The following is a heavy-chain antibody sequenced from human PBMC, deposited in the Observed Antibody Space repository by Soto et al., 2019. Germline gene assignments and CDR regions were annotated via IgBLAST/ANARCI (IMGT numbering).Heavy chain of an antibody. CDR3: ASRGDIVVVPAANNYYYYCMDV. J-gene: IGHJ6*02. D-gene: IGHD2-2*01. V-gene: IGHV1-69*06. CDR1: GGTFSSYA. CDR2: IIPIFGTA. Sequence: QVQLVQSVAEVKKPGSSVKVSCKASGGTFSSYAISWVRQAPGQGLEWMGGIIPIFGTANYAQKFQGRVTITADKSTSTAYMELSSLRSEDTAVYYCASRGDIVVVPAANNYYYYCMDVLGQGTTVTVSS.